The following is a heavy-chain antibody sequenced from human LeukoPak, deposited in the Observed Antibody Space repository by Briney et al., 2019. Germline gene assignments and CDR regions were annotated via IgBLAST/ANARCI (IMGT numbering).Heavy chain of an antibody. CDR1: GFTFDSCA. V-gene: IGHV3-23*01. CDR3: AKFTGTTIYYGMDV. Sequence: GGSLRLSCAASGFTFDSCAMSWVRQAPGSGLEWVSGITGNGATKYYPGSVKGRFTISRDNSKNTLYLQMNSLTAEDTAVYYCAKFTGTTIYYGMDVWGRGTTVTVSS. J-gene: IGHJ6*02. CDR2: ITGNGATK. D-gene: IGHD1-7*01.